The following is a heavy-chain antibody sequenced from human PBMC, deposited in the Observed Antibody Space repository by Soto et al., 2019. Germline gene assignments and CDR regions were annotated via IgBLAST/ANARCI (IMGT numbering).Heavy chain of an antibody. CDR2: IGIDNGGYT. D-gene: IGHD3-3*01. V-gene: IGHV3-23*01. CDR3: AKDTYYDFWTRGIWFDP. Sequence: GGSLRLYCTASEFTFRNYAMSWVRQAPGKGLEWVSGIGIDNGGYTYYADSVKGRFTISRDNSKNTLYLQMNSLRAEDTAIYYCAKDTYYDFWTRGIWFDPWGQGTLFTVSS. CDR1: EFTFRNYA. J-gene: IGHJ5*02.